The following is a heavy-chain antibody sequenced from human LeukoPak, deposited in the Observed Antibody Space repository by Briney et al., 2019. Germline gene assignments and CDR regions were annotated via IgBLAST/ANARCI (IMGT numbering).Heavy chain of an antibody. CDR1: GFTFSSYG. D-gene: IGHD2-15*01. Sequence: GGSLRLSCAASGFTFSSYGMHWVRQAPGKGLEWVAVISYDGSNKYYADSVKGRFTISRDNSKNTPYLQMNSLRAEDTAVYYCAILTDYWGQGTLVTVSS. CDR2: ISYDGSNK. CDR3: AILTDY. J-gene: IGHJ4*02. V-gene: IGHV3-30*03.